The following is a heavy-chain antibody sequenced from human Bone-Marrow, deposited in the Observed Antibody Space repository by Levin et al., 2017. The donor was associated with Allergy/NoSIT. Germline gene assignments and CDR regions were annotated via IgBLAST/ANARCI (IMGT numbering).Heavy chain of an antibody. CDR2: ISGSGGST. V-gene: IGHV3-23*01. Sequence: SGGSLRLSCAASGFTFSSYAMSWVRQAPGKGLEWVSAISGSGGSTYYADSVKGRFTISRDNSKNTLYLQMNSLRAEDTAVYYCAKDGVVVVAVYYYGMDVWGQGTTVTVSS. CDR1: GFTFSSYA. CDR3: AKDGVVVVAVYYYGMDV. J-gene: IGHJ6*02. D-gene: IGHD2-15*01.